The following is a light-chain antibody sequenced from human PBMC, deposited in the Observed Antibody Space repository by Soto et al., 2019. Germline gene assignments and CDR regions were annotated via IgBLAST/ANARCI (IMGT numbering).Light chain of an antibody. V-gene: IGLV2-8*01. CDR1: SSDVGGYNY. Sequence: QSALTQPPSASGSPGQSVAISCTGTSSDVGGYNYVSWYQQHPGKAPKLMIYEVNKRPSAVPDRFSGSKSGNTPSLTVSGLQAEDEADYYCSSYAGSSNVFGTGTKLTVL. CDR3: SSYAGSSNV. CDR2: EVN. J-gene: IGLJ1*01.